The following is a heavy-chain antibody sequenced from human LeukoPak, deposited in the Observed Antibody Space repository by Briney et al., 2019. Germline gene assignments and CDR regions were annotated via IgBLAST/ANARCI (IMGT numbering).Heavy chain of an antibody. CDR1: GASISSSRSY. J-gene: IGHJ4*02. Sequence: PSETLSLTCTVSGASISSSRSYGAWIRQPPGKGLEWIASVSFGGDTYYNPSLKSRVTISLDTSKNQFSLNLNSVTAADTAIYSCARDSRPNQRWRQSTYRYFDSWGQGTLVTVSS. V-gene: IGHV4-39*07. CDR3: ARDSRPNQRWRQSTYRYFDS. D-gene: IGHD5-24*01. CDR2: VSFGGDT.